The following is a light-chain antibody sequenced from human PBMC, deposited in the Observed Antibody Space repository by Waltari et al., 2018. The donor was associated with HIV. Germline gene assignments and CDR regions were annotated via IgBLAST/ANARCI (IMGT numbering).Light chain of an antibody. V-gene: IGKV3D-7*01. CDR2: DAS. J-gene: IGKJ4*01. Sequence: EIVMTQSPATLSMSPGARATPSCRASQNVDSNSLSWYQQRLGQAPRLLMHDASTRATGIPDRFSGGGSGTDFTLTISSLQPEDSAVYYCHQHYNLPLTFGGGTKVEIK. CDR3: HQHYNLPLT. CDR1: QNVDSNS.